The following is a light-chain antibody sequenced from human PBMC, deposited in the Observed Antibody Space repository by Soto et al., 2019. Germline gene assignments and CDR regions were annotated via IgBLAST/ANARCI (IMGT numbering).Light chain of an antibody. CDR2: DAS. V-gene: IGKV1-5*01. Sequence: DIQMTQSPSTLSASVGERVTITCRASQSISSWLAWYQQKPGKAPKLLIYDASSLESGVPSRFSGSGSGTEFTLTISSLQPDDFATYYCQQYNSYSKFGQGTKVDI. CDR3: QQYNSYSK. J-gene: IGKJ1*01. CDR1: QSISSW.